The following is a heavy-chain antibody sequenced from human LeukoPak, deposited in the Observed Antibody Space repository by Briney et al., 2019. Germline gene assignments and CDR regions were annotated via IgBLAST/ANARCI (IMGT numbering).Heavy chain of an antibody. Sequence: SETLSLTCTVSGGSISSYYWSWIRQPPGKGLEWIGYIYYSGSTNYNPSLKSRVTISVDTSKNQFSLKLSSVTAADTAVYYCAREPLFGELSWGQGTLVTVSS. J-gene: IGHJ4*02. CDR2: IYYSGST. V-gene: IGHV4-59*12. D-gene: IGHD3-10*02. CDR3: AREPLFGELS. CDR1: GGSISSYY.